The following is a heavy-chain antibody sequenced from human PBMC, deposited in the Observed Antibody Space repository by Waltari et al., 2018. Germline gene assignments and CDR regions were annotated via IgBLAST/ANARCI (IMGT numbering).Heavy chain of an antibody. D-gene: IGHD3-16*02. J-gene: IGHJ4*02. Sequence: QVQLVQSGAEVKKPGASVKVSCKASGYTFTGYYMHWVRQAPGQGLEWMGRINPNSGGTNYAQKFQGRVTMTRDTSIGTAYMELSRLRSDDTAVYYCAREGEDYIWGSYRYTGVSFDYWGQGTLVTVSS. CDR1: GYTFTGYY. V-gene: IGHV1-2*06. CDR3: AREGEDYIWGSYRYTGVSFDY. CDR2: INPNSGGT.